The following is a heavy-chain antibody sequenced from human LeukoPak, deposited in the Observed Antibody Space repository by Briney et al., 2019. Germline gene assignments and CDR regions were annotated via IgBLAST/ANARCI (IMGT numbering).Heavy chain of an antibody. V-gene: IGHV4-4*08. CDR2: MFNTVAT. CDR1: GTSFNTHY. J-gene: IGHJ4*02. Sequence: SETLSPTCAVPGTSFNTHYWSWIRQPPGKGLEWIGYMFNTVATDDKPSLNSRFTLSADASKNKCSLQLTSVSAADTAVYYYATIKHGTIFRYFDFWGRGIPVTVSA. CDR3: ATIKHGTIFRYFDF. D-gene: IGHD1-14*01.